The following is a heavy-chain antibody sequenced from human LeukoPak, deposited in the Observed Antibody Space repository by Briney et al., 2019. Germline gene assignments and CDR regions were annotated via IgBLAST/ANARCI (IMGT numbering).Heavy chain of an antibody. J-gene: IGHJ4*02. Sequence: SETLSLTCAVYGGSFSGYYWSWIRQPPGKGLEWIGEINHSGSTNYNPSLKSRVTISVDTSKNQFSLKLSSVTAADTAVYYCASRDSSWYIFDYWGQGTLVTVSS. CDR2: INHSGST. CDR3: ASRDSSWYIFDY. V-gene: IGHV4-34*01. CDR1: GGSFSGYY. D-gene: IGHD6-13*01.